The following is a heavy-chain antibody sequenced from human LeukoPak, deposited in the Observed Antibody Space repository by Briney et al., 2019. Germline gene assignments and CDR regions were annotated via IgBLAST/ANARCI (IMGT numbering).Heavy chain of an antibody. Sequence: SETLSLTCTVSGGSISSYYWSWIRQPAGKGLEWIGRIYTSGSTNYNPSLKSRVTMSVDTSKNQFSLKLSSVTAADTAVYYCARLSYDFWSGHNQYYYMDVWGKGTTVTVSS. CDR3: ARLSYDFWSGHNQYYYMDV. V-gene: IGHV4-4*07. CDR1: GGSISSYY. CDR2: IYTSGST. D-gene: IGHD3-3*01. J-gene: IGHJ6*03.